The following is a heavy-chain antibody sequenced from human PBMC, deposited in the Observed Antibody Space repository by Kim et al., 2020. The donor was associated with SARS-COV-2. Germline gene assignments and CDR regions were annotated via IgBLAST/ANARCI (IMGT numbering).Heavy chain of an antibody. J-gene: IGHJ4*02. Sequence: SETLSLTCTVSGGSISSYYWSWIRQPPGKGLEWIGYIYYSGSTNYNPSLKSRVTISVDTSKNQFSLKLSSVTAADTAVYYCARGPTMVRGVIRYYFDYWGQGTLVTVSS. D-gene: IGHD3-10*01. CDR1: GGSISSYY. V-gene: IGHV4-59*01. CDR3: ARGPTMVRGVIRYYFDY. CDR2: IYYSGST.